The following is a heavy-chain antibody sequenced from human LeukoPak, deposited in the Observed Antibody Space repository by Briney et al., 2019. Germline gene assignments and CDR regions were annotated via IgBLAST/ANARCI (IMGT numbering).Heavy chain of an antibody. CDR2: INAGNGNT. J-gene: IGHJ6*02. D-gene: IGHD3-22*01. Sequence: ASVKVSCKASGYTFTSYAMHWVRQAPGQRLEWMGWINAGNGNTKYSQKSQGRVTITRDTSASTAYMELSSLRSEDTAVYYCARPIPFSDSSGYYYYGMDVWGQGTTVTVSS. V-gene: IGHV1-3*01. CDR1: GYTFTSYA. CDR3: ARPIPFSDSSGYYYYGMDV.